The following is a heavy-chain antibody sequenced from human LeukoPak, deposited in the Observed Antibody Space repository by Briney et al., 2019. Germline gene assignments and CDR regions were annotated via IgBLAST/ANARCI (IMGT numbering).Heavy chain of an antibody. CDR3: TTDLIVLYSSGWPDAFDI. J-gene: IGHJ3*02. Sequence: ASVKVSCKASGYTFTSYYMHWVRQAPGQGLEWMGIINPSGGSTSYAQKFQGRVTMTRDTSTSTVYMELSSLKTEDTAVYYCTTDLIVLYSSGWPDAFDIWGQGTMVTVSS. CDR1: GYTFTSYY. D-gene: IGHD6-19*01. V-gene: IGHV1-46*01. CDR2: INPSGGST.